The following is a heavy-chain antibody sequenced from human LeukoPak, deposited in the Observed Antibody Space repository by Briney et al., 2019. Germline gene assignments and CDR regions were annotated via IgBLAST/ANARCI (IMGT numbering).Heavy chain of an antibody. CDR1: GFTFSSYW. CDR3: AKDIGYCSGGSCEYYYYYYGMDV. J-gene: IGHJ6*02. D-gene: IGHD2-15*01. Sequence: PGGSLRLSCAASGFTFSSYWMSWVRQAPGKGLEWVANIKQDGSEKYYVDSVKGRFTISRDNAKNSLYLQMNSLRAEDTAVYYCAKDIGYCSGGSCEYYYYYYGMDVWGQGTTVTVSS. CDR2: IKQDGSEK. V-gene: IGHV3-7*01.